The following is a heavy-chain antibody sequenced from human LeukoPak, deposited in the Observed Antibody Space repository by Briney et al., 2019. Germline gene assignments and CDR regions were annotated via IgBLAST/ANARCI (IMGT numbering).Heavy chain of an antibody. D-gene: IGHD2-15*01. CDR3: AKQLGYCSDGSCYFPY. J-gene: IGHJ4*02. CDR2: ISNNGGYT. V-gene: IGHV3-23*01. Sequence: GGSLRLSCAASGLTFSSSAMSWVRQAPGKGLEWVSAISNNGGYTYYADSVQGRFTISRDNSKSTLCLQMNSLRAEDTAVYYCAKQLGYCSDGSCYFPYWGQGTLVTVSS. CDR1: GLTFSSSA.